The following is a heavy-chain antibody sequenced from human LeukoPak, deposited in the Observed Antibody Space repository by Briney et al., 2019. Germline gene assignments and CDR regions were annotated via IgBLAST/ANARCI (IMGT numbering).Heavy chain of an antibody. V-gene: IGHV1-2*02. Sequence: GASVKVPCKASGYTFTGYYMHWVRQAPGQGLEWMGWINPNSGGTNYAQKFQGRVTMTRDTSISTAYMELSRLRSDDTAVYYCARDRGYSTKTYYYYYYMDVWGKGTTVTISS. J-gene: IGHJ6*03. D-gene: IGHD6-13*01. CDR3: ARDRGYSTKTYYYYYYMDV. CDR1: GYTFTGYY. CDR2: INPNSGGT.